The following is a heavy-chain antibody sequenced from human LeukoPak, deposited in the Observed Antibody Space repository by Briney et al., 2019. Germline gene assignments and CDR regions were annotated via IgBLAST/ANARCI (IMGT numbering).Heavy chain of an antibody. CDR2: IYYSGST. D-gene: IGHD4-23*01. CDR3: ARLRSYGGNRGIDY. CDR1: GGSINNYY. Sequence: SETLSLTCTVSGGSINNYYWSWIRQPPGKGLEWIGYIYYSGSTNYNPSLKSRVIISVDTSKNQFSLRLSSVTAADTAIYYCARLRSYGGNRGIDYWGQGTLVAVSS. J-gene: IGHJ4*02. V-gene: IGHV4-59*08.